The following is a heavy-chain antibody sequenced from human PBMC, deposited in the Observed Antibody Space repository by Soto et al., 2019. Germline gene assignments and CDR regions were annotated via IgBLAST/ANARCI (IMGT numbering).Heavy chain of an antibody. CDR2: ISGSGGST. CDR3: ASRSGYSSGWYWFDP. J-gene: IGHJ5*02. D-gene: IGHD6-19*01. V-gene: IGHV3-23*01. Sequence: GGSLRLSCAASGFTFSSYAMSWVRQAPGKGLEWVSAISGSGGSTYYADSVKGRFTISRDNSKNTLYLQMNSLRAEDTAVYYCASRSGYSSGWYWFDPWGQGTLVTVSS. CDR1: GFTFSSYA.